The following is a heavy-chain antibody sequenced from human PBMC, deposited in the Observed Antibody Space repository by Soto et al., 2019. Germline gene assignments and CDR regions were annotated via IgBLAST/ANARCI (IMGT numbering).Heavy chain of an antibody. CDR1: GYRFTTHY. D-gene: IGHD5-18*01. V-gene: IGHV1-2*06. CDR3: ARDGNFAFRGYSFGFDF. Sequence: ASVKVSCKASGYRFTTHYIHWVRQAPGQGLEWMGRMNVGTGGTTYAQKFQGRVTMTRDTSISTAYMEVSSLKSDDTAIYYCARDGNFAFRGYSFGFDFWGQGTLVTVLL. J-gene: IGHJ4*02. CDR2: MNVGTGGT.